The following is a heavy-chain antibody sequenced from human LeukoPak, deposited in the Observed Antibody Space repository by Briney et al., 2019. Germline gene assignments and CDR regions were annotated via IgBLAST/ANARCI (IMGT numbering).Heavy chain of an antibody. D-gene: IGHD1-26*01. J-gene: IGHJ4*02. CDR1: GGSISSYY. CDR3: ARRSSVGAFDY. Sequence: SENLSLTCTVSGGSISSYYWSWIRQPAGKGLEWLGRIYTSESTNYNPSLKSRVTMSVDTSKNQFSLKLSYVTAADTAVYYCARRSSVGAFDYWGQGTLVTVSS. CDR2: IYTSEST. V-gene: IGHV4-4*07.